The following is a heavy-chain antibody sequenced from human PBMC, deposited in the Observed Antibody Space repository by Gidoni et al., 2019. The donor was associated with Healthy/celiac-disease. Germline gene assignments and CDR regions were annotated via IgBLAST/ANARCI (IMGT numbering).Heavy chain of an antibody. CDR2: IRSSGSSV. D-gene: IGHD3-3*01. Sequence: EVQLVESGGGLIQPGGSLRLSCAASAFTFSRYEMHWVRQAPGKGLEWVSYIRSSGSSVYYADSVKGRFTISRDNAKNSLYLQMNSLRAEDTAVYYCARGRVFGVVTRYYFDYWGQGTLVTVSS. CDR3: ARGRVFGVVTRYYFDY. V-gene: IGHV3-48*03. CDR1: AFTFSRYE. J-gene: IGHJ4*02.